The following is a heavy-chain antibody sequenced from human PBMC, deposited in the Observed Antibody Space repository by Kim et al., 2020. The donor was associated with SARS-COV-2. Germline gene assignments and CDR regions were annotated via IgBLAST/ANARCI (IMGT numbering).Heavy chain of an antibody. J-gene: IGHJ4*02. Sequence: GGSLRLSCAASGFTFSSYGMHWVRQAPGKGLEWVAVISYDGSNKYYADSVKGRFTISRDNSKNTLYLQMNSLRAEDTAVYYCAKDEGEYGDYNPPFYWGQGTLVTVSS. CDR1: GFTFSSYG. D-gene: IGHD4-17*01. V-gene: IGHV3-30*18. CDR3: AKDEGEYGDYNPPFY. CDR2: ISYDGSNK.